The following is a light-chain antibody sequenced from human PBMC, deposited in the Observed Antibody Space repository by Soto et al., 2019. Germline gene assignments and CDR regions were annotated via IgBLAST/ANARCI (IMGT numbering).Light chain of an antibody. CDR1: QGISTY. Sequence: AIRMTQSPSSLSASTGDRVTITCRASQGISTYFAWYQQKPGEAPKLLIYAASTLQSGVPSRFSGSGSGTDFTLTISCLQSEDLATYYCQQYYSYPFTFGPGTKVDIK. CDR3: QQYYSYPFT. CDR2: AAS. J-gene: IGKJ3*01. V-gene: IGKV1-8*01.